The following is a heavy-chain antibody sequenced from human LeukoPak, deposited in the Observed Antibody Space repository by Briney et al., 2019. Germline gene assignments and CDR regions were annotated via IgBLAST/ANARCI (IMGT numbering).Heavy chain of an antibody. CDR3: ARDRDSSSWYRNWFDP. J-gene: IGHJ5*02. Sequence: ASVKVSCKASGGTFSSYAISWVRQAPGQGLEWMGRIIPILGTANYAQKFQGRVTITADKSTSTAYMELSSLRSEDTAVYYCARDRDSSSWYRNWFDPWGQGTLVTVSS. D-gene: IGHD6-13*01. V-gene: IGHV1-69*04. CDR2: IIPILGTA. CDR1: GGTFSSYA.